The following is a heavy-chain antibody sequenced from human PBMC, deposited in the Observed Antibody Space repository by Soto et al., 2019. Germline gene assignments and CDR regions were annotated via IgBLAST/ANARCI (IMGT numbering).Heavy chain of an antibody. CDR2: INSDGSST. Sequence: EVQLVESGGGLVQPGGSLRLSCAASGFTFRNYWMHWVRQAPGKGLVWVSHINSDGSSTSYADSVKGRITISRDNAKNTLYLQMNSLRAEDTAVYYCARAGRITVIDYYTDVWGKGTTVTVSS. J-gene: IGHJ6*03. D-gene: IGHD1-20*01. CDR1: GFTFRNYW. CDR3: ARAGRITVIDYYTDV. V-gene: IGHV3-74*01.